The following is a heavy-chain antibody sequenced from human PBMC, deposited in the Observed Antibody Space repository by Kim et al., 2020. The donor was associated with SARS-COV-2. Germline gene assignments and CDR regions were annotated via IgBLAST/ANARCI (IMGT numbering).Heavy chain of an antibody. D-gene: IGHD6-19*01. Sequence: SETLSLTCNVSGCTITSTYYYWGWIRQPPGKGLEWIGSVYYTGSTYYNPSLKSRVAISVDTSKNQFSLKLTSVTAADTAVYYCARPYTSGTYDNWGQGTL. CDR2: VYYTGST. CDR3: ARPYTSGTYDN. CDR1: GCTITSTYYY. J-gene: IGHJ4*02. V-gene: IGHV4-39*01.